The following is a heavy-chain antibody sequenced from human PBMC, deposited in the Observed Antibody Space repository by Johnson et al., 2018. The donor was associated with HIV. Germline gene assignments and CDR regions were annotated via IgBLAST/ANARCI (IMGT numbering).Heavy chain of an antibody. Sequence: VQLVESGGGVVQPGRSLRLSCAASGFTFSSYGMHWVRQAPGKGLEWVAVISYDGSNKYYADSVKGRFTISRDNSKNTLYLQMNSLRAEDTAVYYCAKDLPPNSGWYGAPDAFDIWGQGTMVTVSS. D-gene: IGHD6-13*01. CDR1: GFTFSSYG. CDR3: AKDLPPNSGWYGAPDAFDI. V-gene: IGHV3-30*18. CDR2: ISYDGSNK. J-gene: IGHJ3*02.